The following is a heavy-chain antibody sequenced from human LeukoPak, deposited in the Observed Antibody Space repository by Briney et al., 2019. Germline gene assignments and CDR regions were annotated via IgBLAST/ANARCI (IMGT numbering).Heavy chain of an antibody. CDR3: AKAPRLSYYDSSGLGDYFDY. CDR2: ISSSGSTI. CDR1: GFTFSDYY. Sequence: GGSLRLSCAASGFTFSDYYMSWIRQAPGKGLEWVSYISSSGSTIYYADSVKGRFTISRDNAKNSLYLQMNSLRAEDTAVYYCAKAPRLSYYDSSGLGDYFDYWGQGTLVTVSS. V-gene: IGHV3-11*01. J-gene: IGHJ4*02. D-gene: IGHD3-22*01.